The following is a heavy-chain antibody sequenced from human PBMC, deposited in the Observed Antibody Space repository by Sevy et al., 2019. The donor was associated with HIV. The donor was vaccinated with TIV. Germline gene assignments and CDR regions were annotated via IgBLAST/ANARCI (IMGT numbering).Heavy chain of an antibody. CDR2: IDYSGST. Sequence: SETLSLTCSVSGASISSSSYYWGWIRQPSGKWQEWIGSIDYSGSTYYTPALKSRGTISGDASKNQFSLKLRSVTAAEPAFYYCARYLRGDFAGGFDSWGQGALVTVSS. V-gene: IGHV4-39*01. CDR1: GASISSSSYY. J-gene: IGHJ5*01. CDR3: ARYLRGDFAGGFDS. D-gene: IGHD4-17*01.